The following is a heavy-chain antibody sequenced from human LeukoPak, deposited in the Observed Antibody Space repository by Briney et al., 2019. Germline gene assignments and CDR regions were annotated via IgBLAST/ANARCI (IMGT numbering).Heavy chain of an antibody. J-gene: IGHJ4*02. CDR2: ISSSSSYT. Sequence: GGSLRLSCAASGFTFSDYYMSWTRQAPGKGLEWVSYISSSSSYTNYADSVKGRFTISRDNAKNSLYLQMNSLRAEDTAVYYCARDRGKVPGDYWGQGTLVTVSS. CDR3: ARDRGKVPGDY. D-gene: IGHD3-10*01. CDR1: GFTFSDYY. V-gene: IGHV3-11*06.